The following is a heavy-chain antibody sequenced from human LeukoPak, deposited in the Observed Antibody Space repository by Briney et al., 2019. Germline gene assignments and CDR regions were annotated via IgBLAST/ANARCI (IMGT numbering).Heavy chain of an antibody. Sequence: ASVKVSCKASGYTFTSYGISWVRQAPGQGLEWMGWISAYNGNTNYAQKLQGRVTMTTDTSTSTAYMELRSQRSDDTAVYYCARERCSGGSCMTDYWGQGTLVTVSS. CDR1: GYTFTSYG. J-gene: IGHJ4*02. CDR3: ARERCSGGSCMTDY. CDR2: ISAYNGNT. V-gene: IGHV1-18*01. D-gene: IGHD2-15*01.